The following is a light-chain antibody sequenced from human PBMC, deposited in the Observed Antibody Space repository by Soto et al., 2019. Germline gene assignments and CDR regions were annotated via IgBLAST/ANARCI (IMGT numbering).Light chain of an antibody. CDR1: QSINSE. Sequence: EIVMTQSPATLSLSPGERAALSCRASQSINSELAWYQQKPGQPPRLLIYGASTRATGVPARFTGSESGSEFTLTISGLQSEDFAVYSCQQGHNWPLTFGPGTRLEI. CDR3: QQGHNWPLT. J-gene: IGKJ2*01. CDR2: GAS. V-gene: IGKV3-15*01.